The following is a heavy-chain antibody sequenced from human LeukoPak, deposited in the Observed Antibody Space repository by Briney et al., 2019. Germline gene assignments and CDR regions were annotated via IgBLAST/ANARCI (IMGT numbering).Heavy chain of an antibody. D-gene: IGHD1-26*01. CDR2: ISSSSSVI. CDR3: ARDRMGIDY. V-gene: IGHV3-48*01. J-gene: IGHJ4*02. Sequence: TGGSLRLSCAASGFTFSSYAMNWVRQAPGKGLEWISYISSSSSVIYYADSVKGRFTVSRDNAKNSLYLQMNSLRAEDTAVYYCARDRMGIDYWGQGTLVTVSS. CDR1: GFTFSSYA.